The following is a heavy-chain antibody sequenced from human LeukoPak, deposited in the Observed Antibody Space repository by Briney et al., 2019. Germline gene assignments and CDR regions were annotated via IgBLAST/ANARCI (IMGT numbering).Heavy chain of an antibody. J-gene: IGHJ4*02. CDR2: IYYSGST. CDR3: ARGLWFGEPYYFDY. CDR1: GGSISSSSYY. D-gene: IGHD3-10*01. V-gene: IGHV4-39*07. Sequence: SETLSLTCTVSGGSISSSSYYWGWIRQPPGKGLEWIGSIYYSGSTYYNPSLKSRVTISVDTSKNQFSLKLSSVTAADTAVYYCARGLWFGEPYYFDYWGQGTLVTVSS.